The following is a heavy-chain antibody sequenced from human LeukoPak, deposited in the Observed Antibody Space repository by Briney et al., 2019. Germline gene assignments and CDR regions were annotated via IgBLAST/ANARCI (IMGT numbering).Heavy chain of an antibody. CDR3: AKGGRGSGSYNYFDC. CDR2: ISGSGGST. CDR1: GFTFSDYA. V-gene: IGHV3-23*01. J-gene: IGHJ4*02. D-gene: IGHD3-10*01. Sequence: GGSLRLSCAASGFTFSDYALNWVRQAPGKGLEWVSAISGSGGSTYYADSVKGRFTISRDNSKNTLYLQVNSLRAEDTAVYYCAKGGRGSGSYNYFDCWGQGTLVTVSS.